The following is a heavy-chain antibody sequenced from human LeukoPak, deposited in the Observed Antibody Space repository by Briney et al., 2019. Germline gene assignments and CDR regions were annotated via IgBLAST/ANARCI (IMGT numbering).Heavy chain of an antibody. CDR3: ARDSGSLIVVVITTPGRSYGMDV. J-gene: IGHJ6*02. CDR2: INPNSGGT. CDR1: GYTFTGYY. V-gene: IGHV1-2*06. D-gene: IGHD3-22*01. Sequence: ASVKVSCKASGYTFTGYYMHWVRQAPGQGLEWMGRINPNSGGTNYAQKLQGRVTMTTDTSTSTAYMELRSLRSDDTAVYYCARDSGSLIVVVITTPGRSYGMDVWGQGTTVTVSS.